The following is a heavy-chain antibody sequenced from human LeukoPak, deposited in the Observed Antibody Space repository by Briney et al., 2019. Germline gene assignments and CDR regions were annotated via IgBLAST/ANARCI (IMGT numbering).Heavy chain of an antibody. CDR1: GGSIRSGNYY. J-gene: IGHJ6*03. CDR2: IDISGNT. D-gene: IGHD3-10*01. CDR3: ARAGRSGQGIRSSGLWFGEPLHYYYYMDV. Sequence: SETLSLTCTVSGGSIRSGNYYWTWIRQPAGKGLEWIGRIDISGNTNYNPSLKSRVTISLDTSKNQFSLKLSSVTAADTAVYYCARAGRSGQGIRSSGLWFGEPLHYYYYMDVWGKGTTVTISS. V-gene: IGHV4-61*02.